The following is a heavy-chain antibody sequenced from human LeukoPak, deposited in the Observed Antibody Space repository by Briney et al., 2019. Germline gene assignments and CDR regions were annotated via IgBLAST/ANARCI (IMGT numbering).Heavy chain of an antibody. D-gene: IGHD3-3*01. V-gene: IGHV4-30-2*02. CDR2: IYHSGST. CDR1: GGSISSGGYS. CDR3: ARGVYDFWSGYYTANYYYYGMDV. Sequence: PSETLSLTCAVSGGSISSGGYSWSWIRQPPGKGLEWIGYIYHSGSTYYNPSLKSRVTISVDTSKNQFSLKLSSVTAADTAVYYCARGVYDFWSGYYTANYYYYGMDVWGQGTTVTVSS. J-gene: IGHJ6*02.